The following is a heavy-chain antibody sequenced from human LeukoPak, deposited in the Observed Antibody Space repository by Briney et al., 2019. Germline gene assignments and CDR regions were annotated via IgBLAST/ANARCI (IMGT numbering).Heavy chain of an antibody. J-gene: IGHJ4*02. CDR3: TRDTDYGSATNYFDY. CDR1: GFTYTSYG. V-gene: IGHV3-23*01. CDR2: TGGAGT. D-gene: IGHD3-10*01. Sequence: PGGSLRLSCAASGFTYTSYGISWVRQAPGKGLEWVSDTGGAGTYYADSVKGRFTISRDNSKNSLYLQMNSLRTEDTAFYYCTRDTDYGSATNYFDYWGQGTLVSVSS.